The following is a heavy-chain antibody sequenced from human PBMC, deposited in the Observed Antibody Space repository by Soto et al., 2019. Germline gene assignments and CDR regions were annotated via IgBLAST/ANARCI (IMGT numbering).Heavy chain of an antibody. Sequence: GGSLRLSCAASGFTFSSYGMHWVRQAPGKGLEWVAVISYDGSNKYYADSVKGRFTISRDNSKNTLYLQMNSLRAEDTAVYYCAKVFRNTVTTFGFDYWGQGTLVTVSS. CDR2: ISYDGSNK. CDR1: GFTFSSYG. J-gene: IGHJ4*02. V-gene: IGHV3-30*18. CDR3: AKVFRNTVTTFGFDY. D-gene: IGHD4-17*01.